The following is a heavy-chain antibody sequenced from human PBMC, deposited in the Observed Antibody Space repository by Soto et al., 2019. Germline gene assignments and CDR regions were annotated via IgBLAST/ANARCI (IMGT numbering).Heavy chain of an antibody. Sequence: QSGGSLRLSCASSEFTFSSYGMPWVRQAPGKGLGWVAVIWYDGSDKYYADSVKGRFTISRDNSKNTLYLKMNSLRAEDTAVYYCARSTYYGSGSYSGGVGMDVWGQGTTVTVSS. CDR1: EFTFSSYG. CDR3: ARSTYYGSGSYSGGVGMDV. J-gene: IGHJ6*02. CDR2: IWYDGSDK. D-gene: IGHD3-10*01. V-gene: IGHV3-33*01.